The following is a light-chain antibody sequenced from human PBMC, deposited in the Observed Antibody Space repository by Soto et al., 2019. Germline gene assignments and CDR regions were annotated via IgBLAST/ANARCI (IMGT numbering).Light chain of an antibody. V-gene: IGLV1-44*01. CDR3: AAWDDTLKAAV. J-gene: IGLJ2*01. Sequence: QSVLTQPYSASGTPGQRVTISCSGSSSNIGSHTLNWYQQLPGSAPSLLIYSDNQRPSGVPDRFSGSTSGTSASLAISGLQSGDEAEYYCAAWDDTLKAAVFGGGTKLPVL. CDR1: SSNIGSHT. CDR2: SDN.